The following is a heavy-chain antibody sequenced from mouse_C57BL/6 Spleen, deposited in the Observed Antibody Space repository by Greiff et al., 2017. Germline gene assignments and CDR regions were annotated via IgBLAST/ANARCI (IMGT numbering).Heavy chain of an antibody. CDR2: INPNNGGT. V-gene: IGHV1-26*01. Sequence: VQLQQSGPELVKPGASVKISCKASGYTFTDYYMNWVKQSHGKSLEWIGDINPNNGGTSYNQKFKGKATLTVDKSSSTAYMELRSLTSEDSAVYYCARGGHYDGFAYWGQGTLVTVSA. CDR3: ARGGHYDGFAY. CDR1: GYTFTDYY. J-gene: IGHJ3*01. D-gene: IGHD2-4*01.